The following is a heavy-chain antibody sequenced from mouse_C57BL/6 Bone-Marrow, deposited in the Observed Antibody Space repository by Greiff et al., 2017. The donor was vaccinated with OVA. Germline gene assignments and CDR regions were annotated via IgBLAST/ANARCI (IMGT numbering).Heavy chain of an antibody. D-gene: IGHD4-1*01. V-gene: IGHV1-81*01. CDR2: IYPRSGNT. CDR3: ARRDWDNY. J-gene: IGHJ2*01. Sequence: VQLVESGAELARPGASVKLSCKASGYTFTSYGISWVKQRTGQGLEWIGEIYPRSGNTYYTEKFKGKAKLTADKYSSTAYMELRSLTAEDSAVYFCARRDWDNYWGQGTTLTVSS. CDR1: GYTFTSYG.